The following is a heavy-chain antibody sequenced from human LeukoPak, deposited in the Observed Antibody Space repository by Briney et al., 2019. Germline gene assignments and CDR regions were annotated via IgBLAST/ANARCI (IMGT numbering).Heavy chain of an antibody. Sequence: SETLSLTCTVSGGSISSYYWSWIRQPPGKGLEWIGYVYYSGSTNYNPSLKSRVTISVDTSKNHFSLKLSSVTAADTAVYYCARGDYGDYSFYWYFDLWGRGTLVTVSS. CDR3: ARGDYGDYSFYWYFDL. CDR1: GGSISSYY. D-gene: IGHD4-17*01. J-gene: IGHJ2*01. V-gene: IGHV4-59*01. CDR2: VYYSGST.